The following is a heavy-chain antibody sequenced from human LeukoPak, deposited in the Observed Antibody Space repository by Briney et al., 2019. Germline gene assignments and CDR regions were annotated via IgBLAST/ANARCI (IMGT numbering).Heavy chain of an antibody. V-gene: IGHV4-4*07. CDR2: FYTNGST. CDR1: RGSVITYS. Sequence: SETLSLTCTVSRGSVITYSWSWVRQPAGEGLEWIGRFYTNGSTNYNPSLKTRVTLSIDKSKNHFSLKLSSVTAADTAVYYCARELTLTTAFDIWGQGTVVT. D-gene: IGHD1/OR15-1a*01. CDR3: ARELTLTTAFDI. J-gene: IGHJ3*02.